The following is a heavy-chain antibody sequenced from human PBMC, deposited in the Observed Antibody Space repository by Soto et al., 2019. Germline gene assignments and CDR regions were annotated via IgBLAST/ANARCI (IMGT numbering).Heavy chain of an antibody. CDR2: VHPRRGTA. J-gene: IGHJ3*01. D-gene: IGHD1-7*01. CDR1: GYTFINYF. V-gene: IGHV1-46*01. Sequence: QAQLLQSGAEMKKPGASVKVSCKASGYTFINYFIHWVRQAPGQGLEWIGIVHPRRGTADYAQKFPGRVKLTTDMSTRTVYMDLSRLRSEETAVYYCARPLIGNTVDLWGQGTTVIVSS. CDR3: ARPLIGNTVDL.